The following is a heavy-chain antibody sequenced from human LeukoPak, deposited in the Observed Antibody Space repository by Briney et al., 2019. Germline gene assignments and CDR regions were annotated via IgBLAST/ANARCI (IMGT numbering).Heavy chain of an antibody. J-gene: IGHJ4*02. D-gene: IGHD6-19*01. CDR1: GFTFSNYA. Sequence: GGSLRLSCAASGFTFSNYAMSWVRQAPGKGLEWVSVIYSGGSTYYADSVKGRFTTSRDNSKNTLYLQMNSLRAEDTAVYYCARVSSGWLYYFDYWGQGTLVTVSS. CDR3: ARVSSGWLYYFDY. V-gene: IGHV3-53*01. CDR2: IYSGGST.